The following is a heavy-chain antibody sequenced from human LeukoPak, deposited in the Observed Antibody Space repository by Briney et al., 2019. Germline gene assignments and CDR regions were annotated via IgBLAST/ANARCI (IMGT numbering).Heavy chain of an antibody. CDR1: GFTSSSYW. CDR2: INSDGSST. CDR3: AELGITMIGGV. J-gene: IGHJ6*04. Sequence: PGGSLRLSCAASGFTSSSYWMHWVRQAPGKGLVWASRINSDGSSTSYADSVKGRFTISRDNAKNTLYLQMNSLRAADTAVYYCAELGITMIGGVWGKGTTVTISS. D-gene: IGHD3-10*02. V-gene: IGHV3-74*01.